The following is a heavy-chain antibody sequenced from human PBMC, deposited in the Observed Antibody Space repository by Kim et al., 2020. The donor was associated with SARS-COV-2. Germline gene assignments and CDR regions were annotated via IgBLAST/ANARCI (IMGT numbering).Heavy chain of an antibody. V-gene: IGHV3-15*01. Sequence: PVKGRFTISRDDSKNTLYLQMNSLKTEDTAVYYCTTDRCSGGSCYPTMDVWGKGTTVTFSS. CDR3: TTDRCSGGSCYPTMDV. D-gene: IGHD2-15*01. J-gene: IGHJ6*03.